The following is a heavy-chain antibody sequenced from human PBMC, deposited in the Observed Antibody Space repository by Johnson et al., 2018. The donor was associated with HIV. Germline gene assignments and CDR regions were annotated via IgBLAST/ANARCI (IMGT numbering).Heavy chain of an antibody. CDR1: GFTVSTNY. J-gene: IGHJ3*02. CDR2: IFSVGDG. D-gene: IGHD6-13*01. CDR3: ARDRAAAGTDALDI. Sequence: VQLVESGGGLIQPGGSLRLSCAASGFTVSTNYMSWVRQAPGKGLEWVSVIFSVGDGYYADSVKGRFTISRDNSKNMVYLQMNSLRAEDTAVYYCARDRAAAGTDALDIWGQGTMVTVSS. V-gene: IGHV3-66*03.